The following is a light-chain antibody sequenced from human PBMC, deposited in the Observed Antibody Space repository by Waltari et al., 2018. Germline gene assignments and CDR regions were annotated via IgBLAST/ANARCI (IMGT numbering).Light chain of an antibody. CDR3: CSYVSNTYV. CDR1: TSDVWPYNL. CDR2: EGT. V-gene: IGLV2-23*01. J-gene: IGLJ1*01. Sequence: QSALTQPASVSGSPGQSITISCPGTTSDVWPYNLVSWYQQHPGKAPKLIIFEGTKRPSGVSNRFFASKSGNTASLTISGLQADDEADYHCCSYVSNTYVFGTGTKVTVL.